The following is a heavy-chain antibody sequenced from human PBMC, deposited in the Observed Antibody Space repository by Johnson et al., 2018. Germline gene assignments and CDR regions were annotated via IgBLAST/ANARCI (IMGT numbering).Heavy chain of an antibody. CDR2: IWYDGSNK. J-gene: IGHJ3*02. CDR3: AKLAVTENEAFDI. V-gene: IGHV3-33*06. D-gene: IGHD6-19*01. CDR1: GFTFSSYG. Sequence: QVQLVQSGGGVVQPGRSLRLSCAASGFTFSSYGMHWVRQAPGKGLEWVAVIWYDGSNKYYADSVKGRFTISRDNSKNTLFLQMNSLRAEDTAVYYCAKLAVTENEAFDIWGQGTMVTVSS.